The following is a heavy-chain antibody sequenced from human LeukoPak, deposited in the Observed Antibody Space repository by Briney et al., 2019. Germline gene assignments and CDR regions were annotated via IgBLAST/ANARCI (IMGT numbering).Heavy chain of an antibody. V-gene: IGHV5-51*01. Sequence: GASLQISCKGSGYSFTSYWIGWVRQMPGKGLEWMGIIYPGDSDTRYSPSFQGQVTISADKSISTAYLQWSSLKASDTVMYYCARNLDRMVRTLGYWGQGTTVTVSS. CDR1: GYSFTSYW. J-gene: IGHJ4*02. CDR3: ARNLDRMVRTLGY. D-gene: IGHD3-10*01. CDR2: IYPGDSDT.